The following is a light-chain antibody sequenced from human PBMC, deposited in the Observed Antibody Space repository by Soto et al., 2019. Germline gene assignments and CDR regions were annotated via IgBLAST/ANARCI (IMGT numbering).Light chain of an antibody. Sequence: DIQMTQSPSTLSASVVDRLTITCRASQSISNWLAWYQQRPGKAPKLLIFDASNLESGVPSRFSGSGSGTEFNLTISRLQPDDFATYYCQQYNSYSTFGQGTKVDIK. CDR1: QSISNW. V-gene: IGKV1-5*01. CDR2: DAS. CDR3: QQYNSYST. J-gene: IGKJ1*01.